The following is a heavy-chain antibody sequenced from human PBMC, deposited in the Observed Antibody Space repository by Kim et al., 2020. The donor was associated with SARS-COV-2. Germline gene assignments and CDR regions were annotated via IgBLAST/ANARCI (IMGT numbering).Heavy chain of an antibody. V-gene: IGHV4-4*02. J-gene: IGHJ3*02. CDR1: GGSISSSNW. CDR3: ARARRPGLGQQLVLAPNRRGAFDI. Sequence: SETLSLTCAVSGGSISSSNWWSWVRQPPGKGLEWIGEIYHSGSTNYNPSLKSRVTISVDKSKNQFSLKLSSVTAADTAVYYCARARRPGLGQQLVLAPNRRGAFDIWGQGTMVTVSS. D-gene: IGHD6-13*01. CDR2: IYHSGST.